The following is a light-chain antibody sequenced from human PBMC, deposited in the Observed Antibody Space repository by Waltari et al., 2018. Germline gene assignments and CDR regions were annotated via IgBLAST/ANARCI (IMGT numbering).Light chain of an antibody. CDR1: QGISNY. Sequence: IQLTQSPSSLSASVGDRVTITCRASQGISNYLAWYQQKPGKAPKLLIYAASTLQSGVPSRVSGSGSGTDFTLTSSGLQPEDFATYYCQQLNSYQWTFGQGTKVEIK. CDR3: QQLNSYQWT. J-gene: IGKJ1*01. V-gene: IGKV1-9*01. CDR2: AAS.